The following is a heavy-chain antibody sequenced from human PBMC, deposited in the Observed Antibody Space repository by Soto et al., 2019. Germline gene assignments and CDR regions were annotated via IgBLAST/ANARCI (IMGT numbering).Heavy chain of an antibody. CDR2: IKQDGSEK. V-gene: IGHV3-7*03. CDR1: GFTFSSYW. D-gene: IGHD3-16*02. CDR3: ARELGHYDYVWGSYPESHFDY. Sequence: EVQLVESGGGLVQPGGSLRLSCAASGFTFSSYWMSWVRQAPGKGLEWVANIKQDGSEKYYVDSVKGRFTISRDNAKNSLYLKMNSLRAEDTAVYYCARELGHYDYVWGSYPESHFDYWGQGTLVTVSS. J-gene: IGHJ4*02.